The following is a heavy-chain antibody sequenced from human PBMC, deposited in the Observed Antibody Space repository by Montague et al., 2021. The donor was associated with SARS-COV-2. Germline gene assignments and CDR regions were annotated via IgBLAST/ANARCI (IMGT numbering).Heavy chain of an antibody. D-gene: IGHD4-17*01. CDR1: GFTFSSYS. Sequence: SLRLSCAASGFTFSSYSMNWVRQAPGKGLEWVSSISSSSYIYYADSVKGRFTISRDNAKNSLYLQMNSLRAEDTAVYYCARTLTTVTSDYFDYWGQGTLVTVSS. CDR2: ISSSSYI. J-gene: IGHJ4*02. V-gene: IGHV3-21*01. CDR3: ARTLTTVTSDYFDY.